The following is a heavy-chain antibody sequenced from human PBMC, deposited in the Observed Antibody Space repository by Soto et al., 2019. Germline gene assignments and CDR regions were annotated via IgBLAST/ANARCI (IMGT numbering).Heavy chain of an antibody. CDR1: RGSFSASG. Sequence: QVQLVQSGAEVQKPGSSVKVSCRAARGSFSASGFSWVRQAPGQGLEWVGGFIPIFGTANYAPKFQDRVTMTADESRSTVYMALSSLKSEDTAMYYCARSGYSYGPNIDWGQGTLVTVSS. CDR3: ARSGYSYGPNID. V-gene: IGHV1-69*01. D-gene: IGHD5-18*01. CDR2: FIPIFGTA. J-gene: IGHJ4*02.